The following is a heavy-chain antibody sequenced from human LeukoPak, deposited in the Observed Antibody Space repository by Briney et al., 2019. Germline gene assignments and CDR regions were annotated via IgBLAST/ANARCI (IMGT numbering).Heavy chain of an antibody. Sequence: ASVKVSCKASGYTFTSYDINWVRQATGQGLERMGWMNPNSGNTGYAQKFQGRVTITRNTSISTAYMELSSLRSEDTAVYYCASSLGEKIAAAGTSSAFDIWGQGTMVTVSS. J-gene: IGHJ3*02. CDR2: MNPNSGNT. CDR1: GYTFTSYD. D-gene: IGHD6-13*01. V-gene: IGHV1-8*03. CDR3: ASSLGEKIAAAGTSSAFDI.